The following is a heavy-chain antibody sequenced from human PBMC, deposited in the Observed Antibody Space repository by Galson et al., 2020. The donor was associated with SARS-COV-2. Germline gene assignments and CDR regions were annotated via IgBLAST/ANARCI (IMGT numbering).Heavy chain of an antibody. CDR2: ITAGNGNT. J-gene: IGHJ4*02. D-gene: IGHD5-18*01. Sequence: GESLKISCQASGYTFTNYAMHWVRPAPGQRLEWVGWITAGNGNTKYSQKFQGRVTITRDTSASTAYMELSSLRSEDTAVYYCATDGLIAMGYYFDYWGQGTLVTVSA. V-gene: IGHV1-3*01. CDR3: ATDGLIAMGYYFDY. CDR1: GYTFTNYA.